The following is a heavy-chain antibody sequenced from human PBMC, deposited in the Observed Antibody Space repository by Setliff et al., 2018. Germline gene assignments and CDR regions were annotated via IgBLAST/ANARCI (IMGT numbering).Heavy chain of an antibody. Sequence: SETLSLTCTVSGGSISSSSYYGGWIRQPPGKGLEWIGSIYYSGSTYYNPSLKSQVTISVDTSKNQFSLKLGSVTAADTAVYYCARGGYSYGLGGFPLDYWGQGTLVTVSS. J-gene: IGHJ4*02. CDR1: GGSISSSSYY. D-gene: IGHD5-18*01. CDR3: ARGGYSYGLGGFPLDY. CDR2: IYYSGST. V-gene: IGHV4-39*01.